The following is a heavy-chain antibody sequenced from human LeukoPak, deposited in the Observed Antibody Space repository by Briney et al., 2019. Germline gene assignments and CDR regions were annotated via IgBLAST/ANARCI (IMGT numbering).Heavy chain of an antibody. CDR3: ARGVWAGSATWSDY. D-gene: IGHD2-15*01. J-gene: IGHJ4*02. V-gene: IGHV4-34*01. CDR1: GGSFSGYH. CDR2: INHSGST. Sequence: PSETLSLTCAVYGGSFSGYHFSWIRQSPGKGLEWIGEINHSGSTNYNPSLKSRVTISVDTSKNQFSLKLSSVTAADTAVYYCARGVWAGSATWSDYWGQGTLVTVSS.